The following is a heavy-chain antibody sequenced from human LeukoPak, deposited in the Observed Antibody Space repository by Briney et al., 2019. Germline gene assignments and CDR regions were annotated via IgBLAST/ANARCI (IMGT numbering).Heavy chain of an antibody. J-gene: IGHJ1*01. V-gene: IGHV3-74*01. CDR3: ARAPSEIGGYYPEYFRH. CDR1: GFTFSTYW. Sequence: GGSLRLSCAASGFTFSTYWMHWVRHAPGKGLVWVSRIKSDGSTNYADSVKGRFTISRDNAKDTVSLQMNSLRPEDTGVYYCARAPSEIGGYYPEYFRHWGQGTLVTVSS. D-gene: IGHD3-22*01. CDR2: IKSDGST.